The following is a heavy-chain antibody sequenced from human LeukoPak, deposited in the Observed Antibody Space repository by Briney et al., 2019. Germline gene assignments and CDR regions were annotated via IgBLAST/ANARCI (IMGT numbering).Heavy chain of an antibody. CDR3: ASRGGSDRSWYFIL. Sequence: PGGSLRLSCAASGFTFSRYSMNWVRQAPGKGLEWVSNIRSSSSSIHYADSVKGKFAVSRDNSRNTFFLQMNSLRAEDTAVYYCASRGGSDRSWYFILWGRGTLVTVSS. J-gene: IGHJ2*01. CDR2: IRSSSSSI. CDR1: GFTFSRYS. V-gene: IGHV3-48*01. D-gene: IGHD2-15*01.